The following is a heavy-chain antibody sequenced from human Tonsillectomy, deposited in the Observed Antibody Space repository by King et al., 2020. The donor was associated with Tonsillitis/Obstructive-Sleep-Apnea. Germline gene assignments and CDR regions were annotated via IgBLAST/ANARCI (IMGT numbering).Heavy chain of an antibody. CDR1: GFTFSRYA. CDR3: AKDSSYDFWSGYYVGDY. CDR2: LTGSADST. D-gene: IGHD3-3*01. V-gene: IGHV3-23*04. Sequence: VQLVESGGGLVQPGGSLRLSCAASGFTFSRYAMSWVRQAPGKGLEWVSSLTGSADSTYYADSVKGRFTISRDNSKNTLYLQMNSLRAEDTAVYYCAKDSSYDFWSGYYVGDYWGQGTLVTVSS. J-gene: IGHJ4*02.